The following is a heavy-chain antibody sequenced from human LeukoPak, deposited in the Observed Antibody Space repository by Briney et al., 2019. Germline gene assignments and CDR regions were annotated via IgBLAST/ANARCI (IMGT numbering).Heavy chain of an antibody. Sequence: ASVKVSCKASGYTFTSYDINWVRQATGQGLEWMGWMNPNSGNTGYAQKFQGRVTITRNTSISTAYMELSSLRSEDTAVYYCARGKNIVVVPAASIHPFDAFDIWGQGTMVTVSS. V-gene: IGHV1-8*03. CDR1: GYTFTSYD. J-gene: IGHJ3*02. D-gene: IGHD2-2*01. CDR2: MNPNSGNT. CDR3: ARGKNIVVVPAASIHPFDAFDI.